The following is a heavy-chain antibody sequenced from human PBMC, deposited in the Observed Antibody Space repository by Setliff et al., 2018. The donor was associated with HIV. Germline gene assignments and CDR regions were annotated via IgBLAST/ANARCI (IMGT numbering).Heavy chain of an antibody. V-gene: IGHV3-15*01. CDR1: GFTFSNAW. J-gene: IGHJ4*02. D-gene: IGHD5-18*01. CDR2: IKSITDGGTT. Sequence: KPGGSLRLSCAGSGFTFSNAWMSWVRQAPGKGLEWVGHIKSITDGGTTDYAAPVKGRFTISRDDSKTTLYLQMNSLKTEDTAVYYCLTDPWMQLWLDFDYWGQGTLVTVSS. CDR3: LTDPWMQLWLDFDY.